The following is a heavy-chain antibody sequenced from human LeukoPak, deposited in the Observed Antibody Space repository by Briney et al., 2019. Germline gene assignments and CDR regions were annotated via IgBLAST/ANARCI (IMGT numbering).Heavy chain of an antibody. CDR1: GFTFSSYW. D-gene: IGHD3-10*01. CDR2: INSDGSST. CDR3: STGSGDAFDF. V-gene: IGHV3-74*01. J-gene: IGHJ3*01. Sequence: GGSLRLSCAASGFTFSSYWMHWVRQVPGKGLVWVSRINSDGSSTSYADSVKGRFTISRDNAKNTLYVQMNSLRAEDTAVYYCSTGSGDAFDFWGRGTMVTVSS.